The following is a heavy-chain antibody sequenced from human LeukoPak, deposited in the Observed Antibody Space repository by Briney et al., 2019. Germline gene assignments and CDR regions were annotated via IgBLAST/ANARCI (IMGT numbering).Heavy chain of an antibody. D-gene: IGHD6-19*01. Sequence: PGGSLRLSCAASGFTFSSFGIHWVRQAPGKGLEWVAVISFDGNIKHYADSVKGRFTISRDNAKNSLYLQMNSLRAEDTAMYYCAKDKSSGWYLDYFDYWGQGTLVIVSS. V-gene: IGHV3-30*18. CDR2: ISFDGNIK. CDR1: GFTFSSFG. CDR3: AKDKSSGWYLDYFDY. J-gene: IGHJ4*02.